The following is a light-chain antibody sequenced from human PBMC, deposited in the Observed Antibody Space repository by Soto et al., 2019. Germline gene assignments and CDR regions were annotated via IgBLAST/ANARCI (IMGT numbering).Light chain of an antibody. J-gene: IGLJ2*01. Sequence: QSALTQPASLSGSPGQSITISCTGTSSDVGDYDFVSWYQQYPGKAPKLIIYDVYNRPSGVSLRFSGSKSGNMASLTIFGLQAEDEADYYCCSHPFTNTHVVFGAGTKVTVL. CDR2: DVY. V-gene: IGLV2-14*01. CDR3: CSHPFTNTHVV. CDR1: SSDVGDYDF.